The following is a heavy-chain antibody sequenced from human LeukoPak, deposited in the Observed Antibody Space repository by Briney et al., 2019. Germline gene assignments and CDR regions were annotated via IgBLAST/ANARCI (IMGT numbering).Heavy chain of an antibody. CDR2: IRPDGSDK. V-gene: IGHV3-7*01. CDR1: GFIFSNYW. J-gene: IGHJ5*02. D-gene: IGHD1-20*01. CDR3: GRWGITAALDR. Sequence: GGSLRLSCAASGFIFSNYWMSWVRQAPGKGLEWVANIRPDGSDKYYVESVRGRFTNSRDNAQNSVSLQMNSLRGDDSGVYYCGRWGITAALDRWGQGTQVTVSS.